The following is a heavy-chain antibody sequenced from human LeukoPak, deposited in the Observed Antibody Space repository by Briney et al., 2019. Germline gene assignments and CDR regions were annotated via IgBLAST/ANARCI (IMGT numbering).Heavy chain of an antibody. J-gene: IGHJ4*02. V-gene: IGHV3-21*01. D-gene: IGHD1-1*01. CDR3: ATMGLEPLPYYFDY. CDR1: GFTFSSYS. Sequence: GGSLRLSCAASGFTFSSYSMNWVRQAPGKGLEWVSSISSSSSYIYYADSVKGRFTISRDNAKNSLYLQMNSLRAEDTAVYYCATMGLEPLPYYFDYWGQGTLVTVSS. CDR2: ISSSSSYI.